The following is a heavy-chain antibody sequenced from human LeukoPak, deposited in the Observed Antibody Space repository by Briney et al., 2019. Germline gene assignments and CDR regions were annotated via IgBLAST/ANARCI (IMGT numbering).Heavy chain of an antibody. J-gene: IGHJ4*02. CDR1: GYTFTNYA. V-gene: IGHV1-3*01. D-gene: IGHD1-26*01. Sequence: ASVKVSCKASGYTFTNYAMHWVRQAPGQRLEWMGWINAGNGNTKYLQKFQGRVTITGDTSASTAYIELSSLRSEDTAMYYCARYSGSFEGFDYWGQGTLVTVSS. CDR2: INAGNGNT. CDR3: ARYSGSFEGFDY.